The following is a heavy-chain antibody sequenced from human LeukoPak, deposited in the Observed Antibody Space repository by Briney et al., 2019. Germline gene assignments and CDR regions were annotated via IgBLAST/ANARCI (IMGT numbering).Heavy chain of an antibody. CDR3: SSTNMDLNWFDP. D-gene: IGHD2-2*01. CDR1: GGTFSSYA. Sequence: SVKVSCKASGGTFSSYAISWVRQAPGQGLEWMGGIIPIFGTANYAQKFQGRVTITADESTSTAYMELSSLRSEDTAVYYCSSTNMDLNWFDPWGREPWSPSPQ. J-gene: IGHJ5*02. CDR2: IIPIFGTA. V-gene: IGHV1-69*13.